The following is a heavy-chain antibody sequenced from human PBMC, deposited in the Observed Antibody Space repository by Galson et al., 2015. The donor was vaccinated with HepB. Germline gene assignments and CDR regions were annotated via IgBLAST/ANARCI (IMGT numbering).Heavy chain of an antibody. D-gene: IGHD5-12*01. J-gene: IGHJ4*02. V-gene: IGHV3-23*01. Sequence: SLRLSCAASGFTFTRYAMTWVRQAPGKGLEWVSTISGSGDTPYYADSVKGRFTISRDNSKDTLYLQMISLRAEDTAVYYCARGGYRPDWDYWGQGTLVTVSS. CDR3: ARGGYRPDWDY. CDR2: ISGSGDTP. CDR1: GFTFTRYA.